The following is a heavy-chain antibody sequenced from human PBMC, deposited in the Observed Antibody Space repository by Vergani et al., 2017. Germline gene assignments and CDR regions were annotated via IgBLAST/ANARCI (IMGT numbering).Heavy chain of an antibody. V-gene: IGHV4-59*01. D-gene: IGHD1-26*01. CDR2: IYYSGST. J-gene: IGHJ4*02. Sequence: QVQLQESGPGLVKPSETLSLTCTVSGGSISSYYWRWIRQPPGKGLEWIGYIYYSGSTNYNPSLKSRVTISVDTSKNQFSLKLSSVTAADTAVYYCARGREVFVDYWGQGTLVTVSS. CDR3: ARGREVFVDY. CDR1: GGSISSYY.